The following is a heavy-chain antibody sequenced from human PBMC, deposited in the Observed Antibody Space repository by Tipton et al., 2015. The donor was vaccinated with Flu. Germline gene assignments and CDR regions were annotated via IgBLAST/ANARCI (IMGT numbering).Heavy chain of an antibody. V-gene: IGHV3-49*04. CDR1: GFTFGDYA. D-gene: IGHD6-13*01. CDR2: IRSKAYGGTT. CDR3: TRGTRLAAAGYYYYYYGMDV. J-gene: IGHJ6*02. Sequence: SLRLSCTASGFTFGDYAMSWVRQAPGKGLEWVGFIRSKAYGGTTEYAASVKGRFTISRDDSKSIAYLQMNSLKTEDTAVYYCTRGTRLAAAGYYYYYYGMDVWGQGTTVTVSS.